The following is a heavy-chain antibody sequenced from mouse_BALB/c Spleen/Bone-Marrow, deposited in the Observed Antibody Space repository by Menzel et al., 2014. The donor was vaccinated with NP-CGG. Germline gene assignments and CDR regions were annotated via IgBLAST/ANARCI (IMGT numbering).Heavy chain of an antibody. V-gene: IGHV2-9*02. Sequence: VMLVESGPGLVAPSQSLSITCTVSGFSLTSYGVHWVRQPPGKGLEGLGVIWAGGSTNYNSALMSRLSISKDNSKSQVFLKMNSLQTDDTAMYYCARDYYGSLYAMDYWGQGTSVTVSS. J-gene: IGHJ4*01. CDR1: GFSLTSYG. D-gene: IGHD1-1*01. CDR3: ARDYYGSLYAMDY. CDR2: IWAGGST.